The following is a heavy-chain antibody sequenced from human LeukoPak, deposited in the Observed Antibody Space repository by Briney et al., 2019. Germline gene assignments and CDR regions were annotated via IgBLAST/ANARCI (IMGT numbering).Heavy chain of an antibody. CDR3: ARGRLWFGELLYPFDY. CDR1: GGTISSYY. D-gene: IGHD3-10*01. J-gene: IGHJ4*02. V-gene: IGHV4-4*07. CDR2: IYTSGST. Sequence: PSETLSLTCTVSGGTISSYYWSWIRQPAGKGLEWIGRIYTSGSTNYNPSLKSRVTMSVDTSKNQFSLKLSSVTAADTAVYYCARGRLWFGELLYPFDYWGQGTLVTVSS.